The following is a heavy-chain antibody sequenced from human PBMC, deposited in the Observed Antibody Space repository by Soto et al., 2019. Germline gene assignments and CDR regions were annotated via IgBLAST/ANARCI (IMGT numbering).Heavy chain of an antibody. J-gene: IGHJ4*02. V-gene: IGHV1-69*13. CDR2: MIPIFGTA. CDR3: ARDSSCGSCYRY. Sequence: SVKVSCKASGGTFSSYAISWVRQAPGQGLEWMGGMIPIFGTANYAQKFKGRVTITAVESTSTAYMELSSLRSEDRAVYYCARDSSCGSCYRYWGQGTLVTVSS. D-gene: IGHD2-15*01. CDR1: GGTFSSYA.